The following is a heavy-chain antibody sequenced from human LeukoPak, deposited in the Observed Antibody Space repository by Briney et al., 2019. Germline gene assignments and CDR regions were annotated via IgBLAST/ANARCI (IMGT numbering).Heavy chain of an antibody. V-gene: IGHV4-59*01. CDR3: ARGSRELYYFDY. CDR2: IYYSGST. J-gene: IGHJ4*02. D-gene: IGHD1-7*01. Sequence: SETLSLTCSVSGVSISSYYWSWIRQPPGKGLEWIGYIYYSGSTKYNPSLKSRVTISVDASKTQFSLKLNSVTAADTAVYYCARGSRELYYFDYWGQGTLVTVSS. CDR1: GVSISSYY.